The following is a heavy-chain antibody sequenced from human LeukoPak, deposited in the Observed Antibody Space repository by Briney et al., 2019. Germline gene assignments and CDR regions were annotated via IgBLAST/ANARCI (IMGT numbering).Heavy chain of an antibody. V-gene: IGHV3-23*01. CDR3: AKDRGGYSGYDFDY. Sequence: PGGSLRLSCAASGFTFSSYAMSWVRQAPGKGLEWVSAISGSGGSTYYADSVKGRFTISRDNSKNTLYLQMNSLGAEDTAVYYCAKDRGGYSGYDFDYWGQGTLATVSS. D-gene: IGHD5-12*01. CDR2: ISGSGGST. CDR1: GFTFSSYA. J-gene: IGHJ4*02.